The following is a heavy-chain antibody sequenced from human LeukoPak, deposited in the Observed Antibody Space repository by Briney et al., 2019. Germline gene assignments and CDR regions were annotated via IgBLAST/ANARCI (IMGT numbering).Heavy chain of an antibody. D-gene: IGHD3-3*01. Sequence: HPLETLSLTCTVSGASFNSNSYYWGWIRQPPGKGLEWIGSVYYSGTTYYNTSLESRVTISLDRSSDQFSLRLTSVTAADTAVYYCARGYDFWRANLYLDVWGKGTTVTVSS. J-gene: IGHJ6*03. CDR2: VYYSGTT. V-gene: IGHV4-39*07. CDR1: GASFNSNSYY. CDR3: ARGYDFWRANLYLDV.